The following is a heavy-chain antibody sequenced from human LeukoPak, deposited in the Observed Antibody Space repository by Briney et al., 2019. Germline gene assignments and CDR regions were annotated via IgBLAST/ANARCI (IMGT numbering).Heavy chain of an antibody. V-gene: IGHV4-59*01. CDR2: IYYSGST. Sequence: PSETLSLTCTVSGGSISSYYWSWIRQPPGKGLEWIGFIYYSGSTNYSPSLKSRVTISVDTSKNQFSLKLSSVTAADTAVYYCAREGRMVVTNVDAFDIWGQGTMVTVSS. D-gene: IGHD2-21*02. CDR3: AREGRMVVTNVDAFDI. J-gene: IGHJ3*02. CDR1: GGSISSYY.